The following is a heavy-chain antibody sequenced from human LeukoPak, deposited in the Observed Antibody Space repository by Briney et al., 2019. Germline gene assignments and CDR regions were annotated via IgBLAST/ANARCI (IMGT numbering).Heavy chain of an antibody. J-gene: IGHJ5*02. CDR3: ARDRDKDIVVVPAANQLVDP. D-gene: IGHD2-2*01. CDR1: GFTFSSYA. V-gene: IGHV3-30-3*01. CDR2: ISYDGSNK. Sequence: GGSLRLSCAASGFTFSSYAMHWVRQAPGKGLEWVAVISYDGSNKYYADSVKGRFTISRDNSKNTLYLQMNSLRAEDTAVYYCARDRDKDIVVVPAANQLVDPWGQGTLVTVSS.